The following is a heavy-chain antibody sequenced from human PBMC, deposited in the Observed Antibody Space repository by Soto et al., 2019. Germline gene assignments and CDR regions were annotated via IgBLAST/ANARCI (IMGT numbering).Heavy chain of an antibody. Sequence: GGSLRLSCAASGFTFISYAMTWVRQAPGKGLEWVSAISGSGGSTYYADSVKGRFTISRDNSKNTLSLQMDSLRAEDTAVYYCTPISTGTTHWGQGTLVTVSS. CDR3: TPISTGTTH. CDR2: ISGSGGST. V-gene: IGHV3-23*01. CDR1: GFTFISYA. D-gene: IGHD1-7*01. J-gene: IGHJ4*02.